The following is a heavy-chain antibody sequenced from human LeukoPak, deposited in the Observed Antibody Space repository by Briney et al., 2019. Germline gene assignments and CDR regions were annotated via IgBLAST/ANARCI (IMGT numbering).Heavy chain of an antibody. CDR2: INRDGSIT. CDR3: VRGPFLSGDY. D-gene: IGHD3-3*01. Sequence: GGSVRLSCVASGFTLSNYWMHWVRQAPGKGLAWVSRINRDGSITNYADSVRGRFTISRDNARNTLDLQMNSLRAEDTALYYCVRGPFLSGDYWGLGTLVTVSS. V-gene: IGHV3-74*01. J-gene: IGHJ4*02. CDR1: GFTLSNYW.